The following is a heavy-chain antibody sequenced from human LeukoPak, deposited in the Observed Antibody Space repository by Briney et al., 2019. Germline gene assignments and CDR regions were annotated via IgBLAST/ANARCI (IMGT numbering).Heavy chain of an antibody. V-gene: IGHV4-59*01. CDR3: ARVRYYDFWSGYYSPAYFDY. CDR1: GGSISSYY. J-gene: IGHJ4*02. CDR2: IYYSGST. Sequence: SETLSLTCTVSGGSISSYYWSWIRQPPGKGLEWIGYIYYSGSTNYNPSLKSRVTISVGTSKNQFSLKLSSVTAAGTAVYYCARVRYYDFWSGYYSPAYFDYWGQGTLVTVSS. D-gene: IGHD3-3*01.